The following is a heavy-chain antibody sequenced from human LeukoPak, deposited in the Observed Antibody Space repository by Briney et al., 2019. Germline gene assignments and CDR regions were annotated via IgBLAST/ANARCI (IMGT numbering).Heavy chain of an antibody. CDR1: GGSFSGYY. V-gene: IGHV4-34*01. CDR3: ASSGYSGYDPGIFDY. Sequence: SETLSLTCAVYGGSFSGYYWSWIRQPPGKGLEWIGEINHSGSTNYNPSLKSRVTISVDTSKNQFSLKLSSVTAADTAVYYCASSGYSGYDPGIFDYWGQETLVTVSS. D-gene: IGHD5-12*01. CDR2: INHSGST. J-gene: IGHJ4*02.